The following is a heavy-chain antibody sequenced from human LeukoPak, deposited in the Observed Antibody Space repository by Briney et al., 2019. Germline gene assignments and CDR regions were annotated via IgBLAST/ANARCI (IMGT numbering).Heavy chain of an antibody. Sequence: SETLSLTCAVYGGSFSGYYWSWIRQAPGKGLEWIGEINHSGSTNYNPSLKSRATISVDTSKNQFSLKLSSVTAADTAVYYCARSGSGMGFTFGGVINYWGRGTLVTVSS. J-gene: IGHJ4*02. V-gene: IGHV4-34*01. D-gene: IGHD3-16*01. CDR3: ARSGSGMGFTFGGVINY. CDR1: GGSFSGYY. CDR2: INHSGST.